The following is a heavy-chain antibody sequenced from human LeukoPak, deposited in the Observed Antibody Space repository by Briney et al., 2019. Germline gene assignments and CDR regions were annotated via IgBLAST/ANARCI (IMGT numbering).Heavy chain of an antibody. CDR1: GGSFSGYY. V-gene: IGHV4-34*01. D-gene: IGHD2-15*01. CDR2: INQSGRT. Sequence: SETLSLTCAVYGGSFSGYYWSWIRQPPGKGLEWIGEINQSGRTNYNPSLKSRVTISVDTSKNQFSLKLSSVTAADTAVYYCARGVVAATFYYYMDVWGKGTTVTVSS. J-gene: IGHJ6*03. CDR3: ARGVVAATFYYYMDV.